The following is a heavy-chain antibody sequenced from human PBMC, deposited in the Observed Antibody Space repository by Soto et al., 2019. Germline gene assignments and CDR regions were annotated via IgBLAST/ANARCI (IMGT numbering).Heavy chain of an antibody. D-gene: IGHD3-3*01. Sequence: ASVKVSCKASGYTFTSYYMHWVRQAPGQGLEWMGIINPSGGSTSYAQKFQGRVTMTRDTSTSTVYMELSSLRSEDTAVYYCARDKDFGVVISRGTFDYWGQGSLVTGSS. CDR3: ARDKDFGVVISRGTFDY. J-gene: IGHJ4*02. CDR1: GYTFTSYY. CDR2: INPSGGST. V-gene: IGHV1-46*01.